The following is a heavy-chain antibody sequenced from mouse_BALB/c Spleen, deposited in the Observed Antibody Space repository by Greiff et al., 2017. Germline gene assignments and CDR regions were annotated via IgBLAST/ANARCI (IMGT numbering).Heavy chain of an antibody. Sequence: VQLVESGAELARPGASVKLSCKASGYTFTSYWMQWVKQRPGQGLEWIGAIYPGDGDTRYTQKFKGKATLTADKSSSTAYMQLSSLASEDSAVYYCARRDYGPWFAYWGQGTLVTVSA. CDR2: IYPGDGDT. CDR3: ARRDYGPWFAY. V-gene: IGHV1-87*01. D-gene: IGHD1-1*01. CDR1: GYTFTSYW. J-gene: IGHJ3*01.